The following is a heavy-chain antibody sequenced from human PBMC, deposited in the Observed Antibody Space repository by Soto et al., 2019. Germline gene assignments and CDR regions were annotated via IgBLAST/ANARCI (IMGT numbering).Heavy chain of an antibody. D-gene: IGHD5-12*01. CDR3: ARDVGGYDLFDP. Sequence: QVQLVQSGAEEKKPGASVKVSCKASGYTFTSYAMHWERQAPGQRLEWMGWINAGNGNTKYSQKFQGRVTITRDTSASTAYMELSSLRSEDTAVYYCARDVGGYDLFDPWGQGTLVTVSS. CDR2: INAGNGNT. V-gene: IGHV1-3*05. CDR1: GYTFTSYA. J-gene: IGHJ5*02.